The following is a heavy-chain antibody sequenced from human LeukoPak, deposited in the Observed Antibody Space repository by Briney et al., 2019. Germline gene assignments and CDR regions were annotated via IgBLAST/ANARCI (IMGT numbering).Heavy chain of an antibody. CDR3: VTSPRTHAKLSGMDV. Sequence: PGGSLRLSCAASGFTFSSYAMNWVRQAPGKGLEWVSAISGSGGSTYYADSVKGRFTISRDNSKNTLYLQMNSLRAEDTAVYYCVTSPRTHAKLSGMDVWGQGTTVTVS. V-gene: IGHV3-23*01. CDR1: GFTFSSYA. CDR2: ISGSGGST. J-gene: IGHJ6*02.